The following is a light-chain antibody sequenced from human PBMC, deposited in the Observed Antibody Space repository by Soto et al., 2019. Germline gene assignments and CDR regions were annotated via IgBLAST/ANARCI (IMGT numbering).Light chain of an antibody. CDR1: QSVSSSY. J-gene: IGKJ1*01. V-gene: IGKV3-20*01. CDR3: QQYGSSRWT. Sequence: EIVLTQSPGTLSLSPGERATLSCRASQSVSSSYLAWYQQNRGQAPRLLIHGASSRATGIPDRFSGSESGTDFTLTISKLEPEDFAVYYCQQYGSSRWTFGQGTKVEIK. CDR2: GAS.